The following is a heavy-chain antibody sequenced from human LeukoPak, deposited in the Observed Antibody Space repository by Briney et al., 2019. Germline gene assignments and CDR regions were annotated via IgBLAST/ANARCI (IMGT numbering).Heavy chain of an antibody. V-gene: IGHV4-4*07. D-gene: IGHD3-10*01. Sequence: SETLSLTCTVSGDSINSDYWSWIRQPAGKGLEWMGRIYNSGSTNYNPSLKSRVTISTDMSKNQISLKLSSVTAADTAVYYCARQTFGVLYFDSWGQGTLVIVSS. CDR2: IYNSGST. CDR1: GDSINSDY. J-gene: IGHJ4*02. CDR3: ARQTFGVLYFDS.